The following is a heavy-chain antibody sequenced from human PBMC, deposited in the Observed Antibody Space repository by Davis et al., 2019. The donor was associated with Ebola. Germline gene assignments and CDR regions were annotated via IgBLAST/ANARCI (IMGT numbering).Heavy chain of an antibody. D-gene: IGHD3-16*02. CDR3: ARHVLMITFGGVIAPGRLGY. Sequence: SETLSLTCTVSGGSISSYYWSWIRQPPGKGLEWIGYIYYSGSTNYNPSLKSRVTISVDTSKNKFSLKLSSVTAADTAVYYCARHVLMITFGGVIAPGRLGYWGQGTLVTVSS. V-gene: IGHV4-59*08. CDR1: GGSISSYY. CDR2: IYYSGST. J-gene: IGHJ4*02.